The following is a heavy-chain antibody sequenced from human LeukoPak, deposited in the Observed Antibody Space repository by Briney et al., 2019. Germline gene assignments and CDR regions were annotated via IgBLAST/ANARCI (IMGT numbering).Heavy chain of an antibody. CDR2: IKQDGSAK. D-gene: IGHD2-8*02. Sequence: GGSLRLSCAASGFTSSTYLMSWVRQAPGKGLEWVADIKQDGSAKYYVDSVKGRFTISRDNAENPLFLQMNTLRAEDTAVYYCARGRYCTGGSCYFDYWGQGTLVTVSS. CDR1: GFTSSTYL. J-gene: IGHJ4*02. CDR3: ARGRYCTGGSCYFDY. V-gene: IGHV3-7*05.